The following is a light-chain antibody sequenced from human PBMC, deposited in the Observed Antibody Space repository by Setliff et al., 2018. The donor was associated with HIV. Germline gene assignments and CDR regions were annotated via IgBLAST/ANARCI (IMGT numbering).Light chain of an antibody. Sequence: QSALTQPASVSGSPGQSITISCSGTSSDIGSYNYVSWYQQYPGKAPKLIIYEVFKRPSGVSNRFSGSKSDNTASLTVSGLQAEDEAEYYCCSYAPRSLVFGTGTKGTVL. J-gene: IGLJ1*01. CDR1: SSDIGSYNY. V-gene: IGLV2-23*02. CDR3: CSYAPRSLV. CDR2: EVF.